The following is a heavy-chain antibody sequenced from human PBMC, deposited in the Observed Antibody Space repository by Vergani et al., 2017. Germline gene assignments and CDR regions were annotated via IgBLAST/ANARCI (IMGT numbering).Heavy chain of an antibody. CDR3: ARALPVVPAARRYYYYYYMDV. D-gene: IGHD2-2*01. CDR2: ISASNGNT. J-gene: IGHJ6*03. CDR1: GYTFTSYG. V-gene: IGHV1-18*01. Sequence: QVQLVQSGAEVKKPGASVKVSCKASGYTFTSYGISWVRQAPGQGLEWIGWISASNGNTNYAQKLQNRVTMTTDTSTSTAYMELRSLRSDDTAVYYCARALPVVPAARRYYYYYYMDVWGKGTTVTVSS.